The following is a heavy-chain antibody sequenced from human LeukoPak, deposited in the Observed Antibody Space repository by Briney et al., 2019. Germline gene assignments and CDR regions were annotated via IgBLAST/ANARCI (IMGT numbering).Heavy chain of an antibody. CDR3: ARDYSHVAAAGNY. CDR2: ISSSSSYI. J-gene: IGHJ4*02. D-gene: IGHD6-13*01. Sequence: PGGSLRLSCAASGFTFSSYRMTWVRQAPGKGLEWVSSISSSSSYIYYADSVKGRLTISRDNAKNSLYLQMNSLRAEDTAVYYCARDYSHVAAAGNYWGQGTLVTVSS. V-gene: IGHV3-21*01. CDR1: GFTFSSYR.